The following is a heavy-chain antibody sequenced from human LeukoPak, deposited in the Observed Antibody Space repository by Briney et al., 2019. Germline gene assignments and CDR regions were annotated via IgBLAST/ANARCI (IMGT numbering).Heavy chain of an antibody. CDR1: GFTFSDYY. CDR3: AREIPDHDRGDFDY. CDR2: ISSSGSTI. Sequence: GGSLRLSCAASGFTFSDYYMSWIRQAPGKGLEWVSYISSSGSTIYYADSVKGRFTISRDNPKNSLYLQMNSLRAEDTAVYYCAREIPDHDRGDFDYWGQGTLVTVSS. J-gene: IGHJ4*02. V-gene: IGHV3-11*01. D-gene: IGHD3-16*01.